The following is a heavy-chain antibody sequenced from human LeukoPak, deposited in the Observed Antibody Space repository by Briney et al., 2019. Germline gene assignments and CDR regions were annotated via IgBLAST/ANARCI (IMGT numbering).Heavy chain of an antibody. D-gene: IGHD6-19*01. Sequence: PSETLSLTCTVSGYSISSGYYWGWIRQPPGKGLEWIGSIYYSGSTYYNPSLKSRVTISIDTSKNQFSLKLSSVTAADTAVYYCARSSRQWLVIVRAFDIWGQGTMVTVSS. J-gene: IGHJ3*02. CDR2: IYYSGST. CDR1: GYSISSGYY. CDR3: ARSSRQWLVIVRAFDI. V-gene: IGHV4-38-2*02.